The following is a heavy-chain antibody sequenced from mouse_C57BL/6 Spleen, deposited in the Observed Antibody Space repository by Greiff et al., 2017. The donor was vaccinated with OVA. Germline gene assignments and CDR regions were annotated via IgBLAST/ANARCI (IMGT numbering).Heavy chain of an antibody. V-gene: IGHV1-81*01. D-gene: IGHD1-1*01. CDR3: AYYGSSSYAMDY. Sequence: QVQLKESGAELARPGASVKLSCKASGYTFTSYGISWVKQRTGQGLEWIGEIYPRSGNTYYNEKFKGKATLTADKSSSTAYMELRSLTSEDSAVYFCAYYGSSSYAMDYWGQGTSVTVSS. CDR2: IYPRSGNT. J-gene: IGHJ4*01. CDR1: GYTFTSYG.